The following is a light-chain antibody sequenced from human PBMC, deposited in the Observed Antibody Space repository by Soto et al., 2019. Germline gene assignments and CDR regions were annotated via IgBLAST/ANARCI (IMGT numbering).Light chain of an antibody. V-gene: IGKV1-5*01. CDR3: QQYNIHWT. CDR2: DAS. J-gene: IGKJ1*01. CDR1: QSIRSF. Sequence: DIQMTQSPSTLSASVGDRVTITCRASQSIRSFLAWYQQKPGKAPKLLIYDASSLESGVPSRFSGNQSEREFTLTISTLQPDDLATYNCQQYNIHWTFGQGTTV.